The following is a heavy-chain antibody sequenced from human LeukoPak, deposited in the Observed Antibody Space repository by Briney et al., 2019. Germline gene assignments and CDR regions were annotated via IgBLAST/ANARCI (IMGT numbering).Heavy chain of an antibody. V-gene: IGHV3-48*04. Sequence: GGSLRLSCAASGFTFSSYSMNWVRQAPGRGLEWVSYISTSGTTIYYADSVKGRFTISRDNAKNSLYLQMNSLRAEDTAVYYCARDVYLDYWGQGTLVTVSS. CDR3: ARDVYLDY. CDR1: GFTFSSYS. J-gene: IGHJ4*02. CDR2: ISTSGTTI.